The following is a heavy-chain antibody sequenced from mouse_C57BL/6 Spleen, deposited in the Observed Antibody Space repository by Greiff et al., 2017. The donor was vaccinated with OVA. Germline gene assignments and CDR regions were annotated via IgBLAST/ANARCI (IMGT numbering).Heavy chain of an antibody. Sequence: VQLQQSGAELVRPGASVTLSCKASGYTFTDYEMHWVKQTPVHGLEWIGAIDPETGGTSYNQKFKGKAILTADKSSSTAYMELRSLTSEDSAVYYCTRGDDGYYYWGQGTTLTVSS. D-gene: IGHD2-3*01. V-gene: IGHV1-15*01. CDR3: TRGDDGYYY. CDR2: IDPETGGT. J-gene: IGHJ2*01. CDR1: GYTFTDYE.